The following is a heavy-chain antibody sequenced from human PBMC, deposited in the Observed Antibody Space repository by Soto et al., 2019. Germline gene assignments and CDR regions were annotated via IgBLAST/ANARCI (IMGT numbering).Heavy chain of an antibody. CDR1: GFTFTTYA. Sequence: GGSLRLSCTASGFTFTTYAMSWVRQAPGKGLEWVSDISGSGGVTYYADSVKGRFTVSRDNFKNTLYLQMNSLRAEDTAMYYCAKEYLTVPLSQFDYCGQGTLVTVSS. D-gene: IGHD2-2*01. CDR2: ISGSGGVT. J-gene: IGHJ4*02. CDR3: AKEYLTVPLSQFDY. V-gene: IGHV3-23*01.